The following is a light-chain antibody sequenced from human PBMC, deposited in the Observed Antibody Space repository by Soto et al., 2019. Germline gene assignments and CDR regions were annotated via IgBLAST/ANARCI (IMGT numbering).Light chain of an antibody. Sequence: DIVMTQSPDSLAMALVERATLISXSVQRLYCIVSDRTSLDCYXQQSXXXTKLXXXGQXTRESGVPERIIGSGSGKDFTLTISGLQAEHLAVYYCQQYYETVRWTFGQGTKVDIK. J-gene: IGKJ1*01. CDR1: QRLYCIVSDRTS. CDR3: QQYYETVRWT. V-gene: IGKV4-1*01. CDR2: GQX.